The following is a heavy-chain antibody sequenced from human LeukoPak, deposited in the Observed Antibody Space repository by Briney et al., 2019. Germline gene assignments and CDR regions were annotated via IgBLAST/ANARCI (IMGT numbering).Heavy chain of an antibody. J-gene: IGHJ4*02. Sequence: SQTLSLTCTVSGGSISSGGYYWSWLRQHPGKGLEWIGYIYYSGGTYYNPSLKSRVTISVDTSKNQFSLKLSSVTAADTAVYYCARGGGLLKPQYYFDYWGQGTLVTVSS. D-gene: IGHD3-10*01. CDR3: ARGGGLLKPQYYFDY. CDR2: IYYSGGT. V-gene: IGHV4-31*03. CDR1: GGSISSGGYY.